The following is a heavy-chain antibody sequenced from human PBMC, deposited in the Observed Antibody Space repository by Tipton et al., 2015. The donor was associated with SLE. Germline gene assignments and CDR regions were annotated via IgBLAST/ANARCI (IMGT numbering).Heavy chain of an antibody. V-gene: IGHV3-33*08. CDR1: GFTFSSYG. CDR2: IWYDGSNK. CDR3: ATSLLVVLDGMDV. Sequence: QLVQSGGGVVQPGRSLRLSCAASGFTFSSYGMHWVRQAPGKGLEWVAVIWYDGSNKYYADSVKGRFTISRDNSKNTLYLQMNSLRAEDTAVYYCATSLLVVLDGMDVWGQGTTVTVSS. D-gene: IGHD2-8*02. J-gene: IGHJ6*02.